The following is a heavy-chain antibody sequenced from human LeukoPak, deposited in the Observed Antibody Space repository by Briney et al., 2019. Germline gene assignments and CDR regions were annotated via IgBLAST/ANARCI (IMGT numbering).Heavy chain of an antibody. V-gene: IGHV4-34*01. CDR2: INHSGST. D-gene: IGHD3-10*01. J-gene: IGHJ4*02. Sequence: SETLSLTCAVYGGSFSGYYWSWIRQPPGKGLEWIGEINHSGSTNYNPSLKSLVAMSVDTSKSQFSLSLTSVTTADTAVYYCAKAAKFYYGSQTYYYFDYWGQGILVTVSS. CDR1: GGSFSGYY. CDR3: AKAAKFYYGSQTYYYFDY.